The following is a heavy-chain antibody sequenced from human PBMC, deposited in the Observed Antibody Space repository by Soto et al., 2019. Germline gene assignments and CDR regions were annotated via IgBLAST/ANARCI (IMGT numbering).Heavy chain of an antibody. CDR2: ISSSASYI. CDR3: ASSGSSSWHEDEAPTFHY. D-gene: IGHD6-13*01. V-gene: IGHV3-21*01. Sequence: EVQLVESGGGLVKPGGSLRLSCAASGFTFSSYTINWVRQAPGKGLEWVSSISSSASYIYYADSVTGRFTISRDNAKNSLYLQMKSLRAEDTAVYYCASSGSSSWHEDEAPTFHYWGQGTLVTVSS. J-gene: IGHJ4*02. CDR1: GFTFSSYT.